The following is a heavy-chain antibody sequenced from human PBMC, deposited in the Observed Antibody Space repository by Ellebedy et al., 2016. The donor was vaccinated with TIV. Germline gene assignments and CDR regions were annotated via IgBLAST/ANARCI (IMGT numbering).Heavy chain of an antibody. CDR1: GFTFSNYS. D-gene: IGHD3-10*01. Sequence: GESLKISCAGAGFTFSNYSMNWVRKAPGKGLEWVASITGSSSYMFYSDSVKGRFTISRDNAKNSLYLQMNSLRAEDTAVYHCATARGDHGAFEIWGQGTMATVSS. J-gene: IGHJ3*02. CDR2: ITGSSSYM. CDR3: ATARGDHGAFEI. V-gene: IGHV3-21*04.